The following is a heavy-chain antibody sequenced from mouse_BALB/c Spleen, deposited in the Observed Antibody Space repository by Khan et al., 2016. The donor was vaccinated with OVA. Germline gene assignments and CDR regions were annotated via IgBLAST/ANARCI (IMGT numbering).Heavy chain of an antibody. CDR2: IDPSDSET. J-gene: IGHJ3*01. CDR1: GYTFTSYW. V-gene: IGHV1-61*01. D-gene: IGHD2-2*01. CDR3: TRREKYGYDPSWFAY. Sequence: QVQLQQPGAELVRPGASVKLSCKASGYTFTSYWMNWVKQRPGQGLEWIGMIDPSDSETHYNQMFKDKATLTVDKYSSTAYMKISSLTSDDFAVYYCTRREKYGYDPSWFAYWGQGTLVTVSA.